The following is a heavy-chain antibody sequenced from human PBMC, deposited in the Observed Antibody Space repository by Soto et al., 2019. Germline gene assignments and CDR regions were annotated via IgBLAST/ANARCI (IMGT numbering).Heavy chain of an antibody. CDR3: AICVGNSVYFDY. Sequence: QVQLQESGPGLVKPSQTLSLTCTVSGGSISSGDYYWSWIRQPPGKGLEWIGYIYYSGSTYYNPSPKCLVTIPVDPSTIPYSLTLSSVTAADTALYYCAICVGNSVYFDYWGQGTLVTVSS. J-gene: IGHJ4*02. D-gene: IGHD4-4*01. CDR1: GGSISSGDYY. CDR2: IYYSGST. V-gene: IGHV4-30-4*01.